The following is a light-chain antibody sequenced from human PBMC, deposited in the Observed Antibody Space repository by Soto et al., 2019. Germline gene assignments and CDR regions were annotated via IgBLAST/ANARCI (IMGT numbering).Light chain of an antibody. CDR1: SSDVGGYKY. Sequence: QSALTQHPSASGSPGQSVTISCTGSSSDVGGYKYVSWYQQHPGKVPKLMVYEVNKRPSGGPDRFSGSKSGNTASLTVAGLQAEDEADYYCTSYAGGNNVVGTGTKLTVL. V-gene: IGLV2-8*01. CDR3: TSYAGGNNV. CDR2: EVN. J-gene: IGLJ1*01.